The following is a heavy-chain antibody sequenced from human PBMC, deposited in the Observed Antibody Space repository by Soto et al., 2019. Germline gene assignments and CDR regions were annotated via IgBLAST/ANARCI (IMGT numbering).Heavy chain of an antibody. J-gene: IGHJ4*02. CDR1: GFTFSGYT. Sequence: VQLLESGGGLGQPGASLRLSCAASGFTFSGYTMSWVRQAPGKGLEWVSSISGSGGNAYYADSVKGRFTISRDNSKNTLSLQVNSLRAEDTAVYYCVTLRGGYWGQGILVTVSS. CDR2: ISGSGGNA. CDR3: VTLRGGY. D-gene: IGHD3-16*01. V-gene: IGHV3-23*01.